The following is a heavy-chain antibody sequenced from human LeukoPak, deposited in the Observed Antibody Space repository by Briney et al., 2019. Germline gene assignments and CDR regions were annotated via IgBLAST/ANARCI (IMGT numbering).Heavy chain of an antibody. CDR1: GFTLSSYG. Sequence: GGSLRLSCAASGFTLSSYGMHWVRQAPGKGLEWVAVISYDGSNKYYADSVKGRFTISRDNSKNTLYLQMNSLRAEDTAVYYCAKVGIVGATMGSGFDYWGQGTLVTVSS. CDR3: AKVGIVGATMGSGFDY. D-gene: IGHD1-26*01. CDR2: ISYDGSNK. V-gene: IGHV3-30*18. J-gene: IGHJ4*02.